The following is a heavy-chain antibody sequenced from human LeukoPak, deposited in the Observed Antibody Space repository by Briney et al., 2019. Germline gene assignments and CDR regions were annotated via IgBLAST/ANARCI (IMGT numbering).Heavy chain of an antibody. CDR3: ARDSAYDSSGYCFDY. CDR2: INYSGST. CDR1: AGAITSQY. Sequence: PSETLSLTCTVSAGAITSQYWSWIRQSPGKGLEFIGYINYSGSTSYNPSLKSRVAISVDTSKNQFSLKLSSVTAADTAVYYCARDSAYDSSGYCFDYWGQGTLVTVSS. V-gene: IGHV4-59*11. D-gene: IGHD3-22*01. J-gene: IGHJ4*02.